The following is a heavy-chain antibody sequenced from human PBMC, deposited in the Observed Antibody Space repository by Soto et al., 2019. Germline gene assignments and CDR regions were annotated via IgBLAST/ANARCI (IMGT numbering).Heavy chain of an antibody. J-gene: IGHJ5*02. V-gene: IGHV4-4*07. D-gene: IGHD6-13*01. CDR2: IYSSGST. Sequence: ETLSLTCTVSGGSVSNFYWNWIRQSAGKGLEWIGRIYSSGSTNYNPSLRSRVTMSVDMSKNQFSLKLNSVTAADTAVYYCARSSHKESWFDPWGQGTLVTVS. CDR3: ARSSHKESWFDP. CDR1: GGSVSNFY.